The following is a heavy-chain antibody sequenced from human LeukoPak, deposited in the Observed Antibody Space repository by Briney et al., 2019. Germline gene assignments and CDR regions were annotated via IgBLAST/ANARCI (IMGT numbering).Heavy chain of an antibody. Sequence: GGSLRLSCAASGFTFKTYGIHWVRQAPGKGLEWVAFIRNDGAIKYYADSVKGRFTISRDNSKSTLYLQMNSLRAEDTAVYYCAKTGSSSWGYFDYWGQGTLVTVAS. CDR1: GFTFKTYG. V-gene: IGHV3-30*02. CDR2: IRNDGAIK. J-gene: IGHJ4*02. D-gene: IGHD6-13*01. CDR3: AKTGSSSWGYFDY.